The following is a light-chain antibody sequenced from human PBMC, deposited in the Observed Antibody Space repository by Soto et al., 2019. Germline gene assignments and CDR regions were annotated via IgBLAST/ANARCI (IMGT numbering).Light chain of an antibody. V-gene: IGLV2-14*01. CDR3: SSYTSSSTLVV. CDR1: SSDVGGYNY. Sequence: QLVLTQPASVSGSPGQSITISCTGTSSDVGGYNYVSWYQQHPGKAPKLMIYDVSNRPSGVSNRFSGSKSGNTASLTISGRQAEDEADYYCSSYTSSSTLVVFGGGTKLTVL. J-gene: IGLJ2*01. CDR2: DVS.